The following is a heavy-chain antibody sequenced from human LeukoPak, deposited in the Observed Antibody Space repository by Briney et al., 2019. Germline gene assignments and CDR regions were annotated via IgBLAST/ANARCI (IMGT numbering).Heavy chain of an antibody. J-gene: IGHJ4*02. CDR3: ARDFSGSEYYYDSSGYYPFDY. CDR2: ISAYNGNT. Sequence: GASVKVSCKASGYTFTSYGIGWVRQAPGQGLEWMGWISAYNGNTNYAQKLQGRVTMTTDTSTSTAYMELRSLRSDDTAVYYCARDFSGSEYYYDSSGYYPFDYWGQGALVTVSS. CDR1: GYTFTSYG. D-gene: IGHD3-22*01. V-gene: IGHV1-18*01.